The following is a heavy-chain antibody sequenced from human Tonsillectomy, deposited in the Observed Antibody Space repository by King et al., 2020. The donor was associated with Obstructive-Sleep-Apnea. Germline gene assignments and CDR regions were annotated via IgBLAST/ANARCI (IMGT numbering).Heavy chain of an antibody. CDR2: IKSKTDGGTT. Sequence: EVQLVESGGGLVKPGGSLRLSCAASGFTFSNAWMSWVRQAPGKGLEWVCRIKSKTDGGTTDYAAPVKGRLTISRDDSKNTLHLQMNSLKTEDTAVYYCTAGRGSARPWGQGTLVTVSS. V-gene: IGHV3-15*01. CDR1: GFTFSNAW. CDR3: TAGRGSARP. D-gene: IGHD6-6*01. J-gene: IGHJ5*02.